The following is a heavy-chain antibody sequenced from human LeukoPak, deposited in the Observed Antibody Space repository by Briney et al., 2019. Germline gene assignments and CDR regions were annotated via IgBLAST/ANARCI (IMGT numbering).Heavy chain of an antibody. Sequence: SETLSLTCAVYGGSFSGYYWSWIRQPPGKGLEWIGYIYYSGSTNYNPPLKSRVTISVDTSKNQFSLKLSSVTAADTAVYYCARHGNPYCGGDCYRGEFDYWGQGTLVTVSS. D-gene: IGHD2-21*02. CDR1: GGSFSGYY. CDR3: ARHGNPYCGGDCYRGEFDY. J-gene: IGHJ4*02. CDR2: IYYSGST. V-gene: IGHV4-59*08.